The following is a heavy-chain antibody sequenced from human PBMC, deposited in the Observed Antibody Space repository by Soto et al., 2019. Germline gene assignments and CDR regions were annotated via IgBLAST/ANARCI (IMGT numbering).Heavy chain of an antibody. J-gene: IGHJ6*02. D-gene: IGHD4-4*01. V-gene: IGHV4-59*01. CDR1: SASISSSY. CDR3: ARGPATVTTNPNNYYYHMDV. Sequence: SETLSLTCTVSSASISSSYWSWIRQPPGGGLDWIGYIRYTGYTDYTRSLKSRVTISVDTSKNQFSLSLTSVTAADTAVYYCARGPATVTTNPNNYYYHMDVWGPGTTVTVSS. CDR2: IRYTGYT.